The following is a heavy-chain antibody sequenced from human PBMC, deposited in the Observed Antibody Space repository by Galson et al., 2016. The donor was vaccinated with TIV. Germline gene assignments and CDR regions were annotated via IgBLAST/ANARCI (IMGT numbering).Heavy chain of an antibody. V-gene: IGHV1-2*06. J-gene: IGHJ6*03. Sequence: SVKVSCKASGYTSIDYYMSWVRQAPGQGLEWMGRINHKSGDTNSAQTFQGRVTMTTDTSISTAYMELSSLRSDDSAVYYCARDREYDDTGPNNYYYMDVWGGGTTVTVSS. CDR2: INHKSGDT. CDR3: ARDREYDDTGPNNYYYMDV. CDR1: GYTSIDYY. D-gene: IGHD2-8*02.